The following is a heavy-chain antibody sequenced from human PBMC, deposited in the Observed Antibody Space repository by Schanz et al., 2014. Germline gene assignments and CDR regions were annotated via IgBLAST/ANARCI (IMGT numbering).Heavy chain of an antibody. Sequence: QVQLVESGEGLVKPGGSLRLSCAASGFIFNDYYMNWIRQAPGKGLEWLSYISRDGTTSYYADSVKGRFTISRDNAKNSLYLEMTSLRGEDTAVYYCARENLNWEAFDIWGQGTVVTVSS. J-gene: IGHJ3*02. CDR1: GFIFNDYY. CDR3: ARENLNWEAFDI. D-gene: IGHD7-27*01. CDR2: ISRDGTTS. V-gene: IGHV3-11*01.